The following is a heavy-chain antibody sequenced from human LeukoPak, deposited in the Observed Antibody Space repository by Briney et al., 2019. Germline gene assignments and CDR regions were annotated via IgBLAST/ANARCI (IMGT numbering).Heavy chain of an antibody. Sequence: GGSLRLSCEASGFTFSTYEMNWVRQTPGKGLEWVSCIGSSGSTIYYADSVKGRFTISRDNAKNSLYLQMNSLRAEDTAVYYCARDGTGTSSGGAYYYMDVWGKGTTVTVSS. J-gene: IGHJ6*03. CDR2: IGSSGSTI. V-gene: IGHV3-48*03. CDR1: GFTFSTYE. CDR3: ARDGTGTSSGGAYYYMDV. D-gene: IGHD1/OR15-1a*01.